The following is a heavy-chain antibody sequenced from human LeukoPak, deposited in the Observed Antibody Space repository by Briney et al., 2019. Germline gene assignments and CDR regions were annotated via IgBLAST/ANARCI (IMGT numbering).Heavy chain of an antibody. CDR1: GFTFSNYG. CDR2: IWYDGSNK. J-gene: IGHJ4*02. Sequence: GGSLRLSCAASGFTFSNYGMHWVRQAPGKGLEWVAAIWYDGSNKYYGDSVKGRFTISRDNSKNTLYLQMNSLRAEDTAAYYCARGGYGAPPFDFGGRETLFTVSS. V-gene: IGHV3-33*01. CDR3: ARGGYGAPPFDF. D-gene: IGHD4-17*01.